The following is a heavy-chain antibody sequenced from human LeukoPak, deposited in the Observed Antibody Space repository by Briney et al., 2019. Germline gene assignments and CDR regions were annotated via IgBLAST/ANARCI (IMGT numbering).Heavy chain of an antibody. CDR2: IYYSGST. V-gene: IGHV4-39*07. CDR3: ATEWYLDPYFDY. CDR1: GGSISSSSYY. D-gene: IGHD3-3*01. J-gene: IGHJ4*02. Sequence: SETLSLTCTVSGGSISSSSYYWGWIRQPPGKWLEWIRSIYYSGSTYYNPSLKSRVTISVGTSKNQFSLKLSSVTAADTAVYYCATEWYLDPYFDYWGQGTLVTVSS.